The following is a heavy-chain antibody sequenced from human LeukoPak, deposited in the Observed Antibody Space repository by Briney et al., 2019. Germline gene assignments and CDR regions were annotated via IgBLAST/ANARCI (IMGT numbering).Heavy chain of an antibody. CDR2: IKQDGSEK. Sequence: GGSLRLSCAASGFTFSSYWMSWVRQAPGKGLEWVANIKQDGSEKYYVDSVKGRFSISRDNSKNTLYLQMNSLRAEDTAVYYCAKDKVDCSGGSCYYYFDYWGQGTLVTVSS. CDR1: GFTFSSYW. V-gene: IGHV3-7*01. CDR3: AKDKVDCSGGSCYYYFDY. J-gene: IGHJ4*02. D-gene: IGHD2-15*01.